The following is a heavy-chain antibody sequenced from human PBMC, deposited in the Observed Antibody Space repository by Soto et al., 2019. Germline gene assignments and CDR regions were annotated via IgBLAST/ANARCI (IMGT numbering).Heavy chain of an antibody. V-gene: IGHV3-48*03. D-gene: IGHD1-26*01. CDR3: ARDRWEPWNGIDV. CDR2: ISSSGTTI. Sequence: LRLSCTASGFTFTSYEMNWVRQAPGKGLEWVSFISSSGTTIYYADSVKGRFTISRDNAKNSLYLQMNSLRAEDTAVYYCARDRWEPWNGIDVWGQGTTVTVS. CDR1: GFTFTSYE. J-gene: IGHJ6*02.